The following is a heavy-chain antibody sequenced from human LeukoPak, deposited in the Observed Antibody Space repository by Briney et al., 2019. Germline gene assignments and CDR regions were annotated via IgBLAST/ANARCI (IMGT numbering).Heavy chain of an antibody. D-gene: IGHD3-10*01. J-gene: IGHJ4*02. CDR2: ISYDGSNK. Sequence: GGSLRLSRAASGFTFSSYAMHWVRQAPGKGLEWVAVISYDGSNKYYADSVKGRFTISRDNSKNTLYLQMNSLRAEDTAVYYCARVKRITMVRGVMSPFDYWGQGTLVTVSS. CDR1: GFTFSSYA. CDR3: ARVKRITMVRGVMSPFDY. V-gene: IGHV3-30-3*01.